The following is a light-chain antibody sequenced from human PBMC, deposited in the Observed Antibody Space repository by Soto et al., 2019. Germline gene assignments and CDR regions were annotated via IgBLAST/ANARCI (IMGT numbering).Light chain of an antibody. Sequence: EIVLTQSPGPLSLSPGERATLSCTSSQSVSSSYLAWYQQKPGQAPRLLIYGASSRATGIPDRFSGSGSGTDVTLTISRLEPEEFAGYYCQQYGSSPGTFGQGTKVDI. V-gene: IGKV3-20*01. J-gene: IGKJ1*01. CDR1: QSVSSSY. CDR3: QQYGSSPGT. CDR2: GAS.